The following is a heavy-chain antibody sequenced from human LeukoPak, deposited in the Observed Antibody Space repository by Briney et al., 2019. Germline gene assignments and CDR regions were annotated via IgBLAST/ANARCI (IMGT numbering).Heavy chain of an antibody. Sequence: GGSLRLSCAASGFTFSSYSMNWVRQAPGKGLEWVSYISSSSSTIYCADSVKGRFTISRDNAKNSLYLQMNSLRAEDTAVYYCAKERNLEIAVAGTIFDYWGQGTLVTVSS. V-gene: IGHV3-48*04. CDR3: AKERNLEIAVAGTIFDY. D-gene: IGHD6-19*01. J-gene: IGHJ4*02. CDR2: ISSSSSTI. CDR1: GFTFSSYS.